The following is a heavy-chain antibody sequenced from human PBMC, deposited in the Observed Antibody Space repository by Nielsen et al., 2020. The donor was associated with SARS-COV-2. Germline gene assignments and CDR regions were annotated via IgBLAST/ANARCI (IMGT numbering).Heavy chain of an antibody. J-gene: IGHJ5*02. D-gene: IGHD6-13*01. CDR2: IYYSGST. Sequence: GSLRLSCTVSGGSISNGGYYWTWIRQHPGKGLEWIGYIYYSGSTNYNPSLKSRVTISVDTSKNQFSLKLSSVTAADTAVYYCARSIAAAAWFDPWGQGTLVTVSS. V-gene: IGHV4-61*08. CDR3: ARSIAAAAWFDP. CDR1: GGSISNGGYY.